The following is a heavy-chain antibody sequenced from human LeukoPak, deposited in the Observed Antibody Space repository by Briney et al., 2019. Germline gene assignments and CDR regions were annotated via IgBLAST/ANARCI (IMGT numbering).Heavy chain of an antibody. CDR2: IKQDGSEK. J-gene: IGHJ3*02. CDR3: ARVMGSYYNEAFDI. V-gene: IGHV3-7*01. D-gene: IGHD3-10*01. Sequence: PGGSLRLSCAASGFTFSSYWMSWVRQAPGKGLEWVANIKQDGSEKYYVDSVKDRFTISRDNAKNSLYLQMNSLKAEDTAVYYCARVMGSYYNEAFDIWGQGTMVTVSS. CDR1: GFTFSSYW.